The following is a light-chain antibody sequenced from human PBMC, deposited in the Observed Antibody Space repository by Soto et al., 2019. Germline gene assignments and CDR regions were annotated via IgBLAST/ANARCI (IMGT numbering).Light chain of an antibody. CDR1: QSVLYSSNNKNY. CDR2: WAS. V-gene: IGKV4-1*01. Sequence: DLVMTQSPDSLAVSLGERATINCKSSQSVLYSSNNKNYLAWYQQKPGQPPKELIYWASTRESGVPDRFSGSGSGTDFTLTISSLQAEDVAIYYCQQYYSTPITFGQGTRLEIK. J-gene: IGKJ5*01. CDR3: QQYYSTPIT.